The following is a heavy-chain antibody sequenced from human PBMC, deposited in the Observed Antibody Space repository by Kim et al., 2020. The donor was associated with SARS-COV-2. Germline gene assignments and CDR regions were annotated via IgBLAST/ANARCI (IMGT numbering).Heavy chain of an antibody. CDR2: INPNSGGT. CDR3: ARVPQGTIFGVDY. J-gene: IGHJ4*02. CDR1: GYTFTGYY. V-gene: IGHV1-2*02. Sequence: ASVKVSCKASGYTFTGYYMHWVRQAPGQGLEWMGWINPNSGGTNYAQKFQGRVTMTRDTSISTAYMELSRLRSDDTAVYYCARVPQGTIFGVDYWGQGTLVTVSS. D-gene: IGHD3-3*01.